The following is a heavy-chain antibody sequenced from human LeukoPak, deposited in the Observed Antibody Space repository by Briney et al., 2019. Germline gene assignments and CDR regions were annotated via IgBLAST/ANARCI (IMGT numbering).Heavy chain of an antibody. CDR2: ISGSGGST. V-gene: IGHV3-23*01. J-gene: IGHJ3*02. CDR3: AKDLGLRREPWDAFDI. Sequence: GGSLRLSCAASGFTFSSYAMSWVRQAPGKGLEWVSAISGSGGSTYYADSVKGRFTISRDNSKNTLYLQMNSLRAEDTAVYYCAKDLGLRREPWDAFDIWGQGTMVTVSS. D-gene: IGHD1-26*01. CDR1: GFTFSSYA.